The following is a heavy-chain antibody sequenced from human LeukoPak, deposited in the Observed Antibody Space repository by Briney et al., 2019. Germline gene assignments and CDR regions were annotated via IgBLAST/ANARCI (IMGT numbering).Heavy chain of an antibody. CDR2: ISGSGGST. J-gene: IGHJ1*01. CDR3: AKSYGSGWYRLYFQH. Sequence: GGSLRLSCAASGFTFSSYAMSWVRQAPGKGLEWVSAISGSGGSTYYADSVKGRFTISRDNSKNTLYLQMNSLRAEDTAVYYCAKSYGSGWYRLYFQHWGQGTLVIVSS. V-gene: IGHV3-23*01. D-gene: IGHD6-19*01. CDR1: GFTFSSYA.